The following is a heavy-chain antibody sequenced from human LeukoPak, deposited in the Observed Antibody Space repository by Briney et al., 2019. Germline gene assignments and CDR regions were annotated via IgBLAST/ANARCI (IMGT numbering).Heavy chain of an antibody. CDR1: GGSFSGYY. J-gene: IGHJ3*02. CDR3: ARGVGAI. V-gene: IGHV4-34*01. Sequence: SETLSLTCAVYGGSFSGYYWSWIRQPPGKGLEWIGSIYYSGSTYYDPSLKSRVTISVDTSKNQFSLKLSSVTAADTAVYYCARGVGAIWGQGTIVTVSS. CDR2: IYYSGST. D-gene: IGHD1-26*01.